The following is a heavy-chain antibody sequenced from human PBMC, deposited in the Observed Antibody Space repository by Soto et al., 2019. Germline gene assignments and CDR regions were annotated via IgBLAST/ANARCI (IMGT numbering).Heavy chain of an antibody. CDR1: GGSISSYY. CDR3: ARLQGGYFDY. CDR2: IYYSGST. Sequence: PSETLSLTCTVSGGSISSYYWSWIRQPPGKGLEWIGYIYYSGSTNYNPSLKSRVTISVDTSKNQFSLKLSSVTAADTAVYYCARLQGGYFDYWGQGTLVTVSS. J-gene: IGHJ4*02. D-gene: IGHD3-22*01. V-gene: IGHV4-59*08.